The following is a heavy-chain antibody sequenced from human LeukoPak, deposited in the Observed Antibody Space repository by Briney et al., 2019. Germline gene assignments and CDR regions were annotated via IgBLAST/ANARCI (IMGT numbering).Heavy chain of an antibody. D-gene: IGHD3-10*01. Sequence: SETLSLTCAVYGGSFSGYYWSWIRQPPGQGLEWIGEINHSGSTNYNPSLKSRVTISVDTSKNQFSLKLSSVTAADTAVYYCARGLRDPGYFDYWGQGTLVTVSS. J-gene: IGHJ4*02. CDR1: GGSFSGYY. CDR3: ARGLRDPGYFDY. CDR2: INHSGST. V-gene: IGHV4-34*01.